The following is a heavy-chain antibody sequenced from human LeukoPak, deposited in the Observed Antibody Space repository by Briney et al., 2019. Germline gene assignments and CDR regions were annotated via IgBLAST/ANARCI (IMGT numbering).Heavy chain of an antibody. V-gene: IGHV1-8*01. J-gene: IGHJ4*02. CDR3: ARVAGNCGGDCYRLVY. CDR2: XNPNSGKK. Sequence: WXNPNSGKKGYAQKFQGRVTMTRNTSISTAYMELSSLRSEDTAVYYCARVAGNCGGDCYRLVYWGQGTLVTVSS. D-gene: IGHD2-21*01.